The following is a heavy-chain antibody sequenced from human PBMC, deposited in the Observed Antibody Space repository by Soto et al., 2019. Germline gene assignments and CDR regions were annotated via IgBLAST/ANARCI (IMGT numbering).Heavy chain of an antibody. Sequence: QVQLQESGPGLVKPSETLSLTCTVSGVSINTYYWTWIRQPPGKGLEWIGQVFYSGNTNYNPSLKSRVTISVDASRNQFSLRLSSVTAADTAMYYCASRDYNDAFDIWGQGTLVTVSS. V-gene: IGHV4-59*01. CDR3: ASRDYNDAFDI. D-gene: IGHD4-4*01. J-gene: IGHJ3*02. CDR2: VFYSGNT. CDR1: GVSINTYY.